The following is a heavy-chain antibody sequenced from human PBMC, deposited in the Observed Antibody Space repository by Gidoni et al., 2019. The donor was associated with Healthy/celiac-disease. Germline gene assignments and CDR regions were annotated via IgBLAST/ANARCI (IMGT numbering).Heavy chain of an antibody. V-gene: IGHV3-23*01. CDR3: AKPRYDILTGTFLHFDY. J-gene: IGHJ4*02. Sequence: EVQLLESGGGLVQPGGSLRLSCAASGFTFSSYAMSWVRQAPGKGLEWVSTISGSGGSTYYADSVKGRFTISRDNSKNTLSLQMNSLRAEDTAVYYCAKPRYDILTGTFLHFDYWGQGTLVTVSS. CDR2: ISGSGGST. D-gene: IGHD3-9*01. CDR1: GFTFSSYA.